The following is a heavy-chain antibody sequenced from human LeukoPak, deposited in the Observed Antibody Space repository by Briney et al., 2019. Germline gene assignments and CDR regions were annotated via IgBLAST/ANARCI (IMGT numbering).Heavy chain of an antibody. CDR3: AKDQAVGNYFDY. CDR1: GFTFSSYG. J-gene: IGHJ4*02. Sequence: GGSLRLSCAASGFTFSSYGMHWVRQAPGKGLEWVAVIWYDGSNKYYADSVKGRFTISRDNSKNTLYLQMNSLRAEDTAVYYCAKDQAVGNYFDYWGQGTLVTVSS. D-gene: IGHD6-19*01. CDR2: IWYDGSNK. V-gene: IGHV3-33*06.